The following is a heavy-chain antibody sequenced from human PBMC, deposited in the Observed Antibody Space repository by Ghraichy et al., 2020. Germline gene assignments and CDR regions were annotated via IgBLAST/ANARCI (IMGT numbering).Heavy chain of an antibody. CDR3: ARPLVWGYGMDV. V-gene: IGHV4-34*01. Sequence: GSLRLSCAVYGGSFSGYYWSWIRQPPGKGLEWIGEINHSGSTNYNPSLKSRVPISVDTSKNQFSLKLSSVTAADTAVYYCARPLVWGYGMDVWGQGTTVTVSS. CDR1: GGSFSGYY. D-gene: IGHD3-16*01. J-gene: IGHJ6*02. CDR2: INHSGST.